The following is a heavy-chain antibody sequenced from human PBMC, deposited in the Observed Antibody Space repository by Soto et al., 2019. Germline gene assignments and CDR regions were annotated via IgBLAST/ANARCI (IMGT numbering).Heavy chain of an antibody. Sequence: QLQLQESGPGLVKPSETLSLTCTVSGGSISSSSYYWGWIRQPPGKGLEWIGSIYYSGSTYYNPSLKSRVTISVDASENQFSLKLSSVTAADTAVYYCASSYGDYVSYWGQGTLVTVSS. CDR2: IYYSGST. CDR3: ASSYGDYVSY. J-gene: IGHJ4*02. CDR1: GGSISSSSYY. D-gene: IGHD4-17*01. V-gene: IGHV4-39*01.